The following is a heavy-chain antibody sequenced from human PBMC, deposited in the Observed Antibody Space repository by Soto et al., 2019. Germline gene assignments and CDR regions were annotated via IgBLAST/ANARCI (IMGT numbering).Heavy chain of an antibody. J-gene: IGHJ6*02. CDR1: GGTFSSYA. D-gene: IGHD1-26*01. CDR3: ARHPVSGSYAYYYGMDV. V-gene: IGHV1-69*14. Sequence: QVQLVQSGAEVKKPGSSVKVSCKASGGTFSSYAISWVRQAPGQGLEWMGGIIPIFGTANYAQKFQGRVKITADKSTSTAYMELSSLRSEDTAVYYCARHPVSGSYAYYYGMDVWGQGTTVTVSS. CDR2: IIPIFGTA.